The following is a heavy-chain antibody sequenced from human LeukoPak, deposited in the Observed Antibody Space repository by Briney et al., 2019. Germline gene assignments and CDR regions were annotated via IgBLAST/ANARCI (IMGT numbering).Heavy chain of an antibody. CDR1: GYTFTSYG. Sequence: AASVKVSCKASGYTFTSYGISWVRQAPGQGLEWMGWISAYNGNTNYAQKFQGRVTITADESTSTAYMELSSLRSEDTAVYYCARGTGVAAADVPRPLDYWGQGTLVTVSS. CDR2: ISAYNGNT. J-gene: IGHJ4*02. D-gene: IGHD6-13*01. V-gene: IGHV1-18*01. CDR3: ARGTGVAAADVPRPLDY.